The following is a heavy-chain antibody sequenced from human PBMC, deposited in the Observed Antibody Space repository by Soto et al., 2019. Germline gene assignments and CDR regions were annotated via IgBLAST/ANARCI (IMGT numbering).Heavy chain of an antibody. CDR3: ARDTHIVVVTADTYDAVDI. CDR2: ISAHNGNT. Sequence: ASVKVSCKASGYTFTSYGISWVRQAPGQGLEWMGWISAHNGNTNYAQKLQGRVTMTTDTSTSTAYMELRSLRSDDTAVYYCARDTHIVVVTADTYDAVDIWGQGTMVTVSS. D-gene: IGHD2-21*02. CDR1: GYTFTSYG. V-gene: IGHV1-18*01. J-gene: IGHJ3*02.